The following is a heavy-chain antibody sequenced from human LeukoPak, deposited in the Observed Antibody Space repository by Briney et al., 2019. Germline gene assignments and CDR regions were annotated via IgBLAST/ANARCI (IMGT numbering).Heavy chain of an antibody. Sequence: SETLSLTCTVSGGSISSYYWSWIRQPPGKGLEWIGYIYYSGSTNYNPSLKSRVTISVDTSKNQFSLKLSSVTAADTAVYYCARLINKPIAATGTGPFDHWGQGTLVTVSS. CDR1: GGSISSYY. V-gene: IGHV4-59*01. CDR2: IYYSGST. D-gene: IGHD6-13*01. J-gene: IGHJ4*02. CDR3: ARLINKPIAATGTGPFDH.